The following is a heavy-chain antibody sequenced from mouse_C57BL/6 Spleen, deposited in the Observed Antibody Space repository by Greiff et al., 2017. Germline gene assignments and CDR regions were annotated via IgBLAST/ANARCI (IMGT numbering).Heavy chain of an antibody. D-gene: IGHD1-1*01. V-gene: IGHV3-6*01. CDR3: ARDRITTVVADYFDY. J-gene: IGHJ2*01. CDR1: GYSITSGYY. Sequence: EVQLQQSGPGLVKPSQSLSLTCSVTGYSITSGYYWNWIRQFPGNKLEWMGYISYDGSNNYKPSLKNRISITRDTSKNQFFLKLNSVTTEDTATYYCARDRITTVVADYFDYWGQGTTLTVSS. CDR2: ISYDGSN.